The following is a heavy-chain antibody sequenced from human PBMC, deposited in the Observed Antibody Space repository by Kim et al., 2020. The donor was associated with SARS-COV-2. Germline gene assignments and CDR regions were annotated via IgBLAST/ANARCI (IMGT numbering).Heavy chain of an antibody. CDR2: ISYDGSNK. J-gene: IGHJ6*02. D-gene: IGHD3-10*01. Sequence: GGSLRLSCAASGFTFSSYAMHWVRQAPGKGLEWVAVISYDGSNKYYADSVKGRFTISRDNSKNTLYLQMNSLRADDTAVYYCATSGSGNYYYYGMDVWG. CDR1: GFTFSSYA. CDR3: ATSGSGNYYYYGMDV. V-gene: IGHV3-30-3*01.